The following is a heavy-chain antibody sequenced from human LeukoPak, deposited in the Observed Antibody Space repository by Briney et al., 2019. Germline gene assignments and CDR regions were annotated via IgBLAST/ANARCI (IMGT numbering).Heavy chain of an antibody. J-gene: IGHJ5*02. D-gene: IGHD3-10*01. V-gene: IGHV1-24*01. CDR2: FDPEDGET. CDR1: GYTLTELS. Sequence: ASVKVSCKVSGYTLTELSMHWVRQAPGKGLEWMGGFDPEDGETIYVQKFQGRVTITADESTSTAYMELSSLRSEDTAVYYCAREVRYYYGSGSYPVDPWGQGTLVTVSS. CDR3: AREVRYYYGSGSYPVDP.